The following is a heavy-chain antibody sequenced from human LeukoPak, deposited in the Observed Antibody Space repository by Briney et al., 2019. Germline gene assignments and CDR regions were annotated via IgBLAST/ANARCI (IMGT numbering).Heavy chain of an antibody. Sequence: GGSLRLSCAASGFTLSSYAMSWVRQAPGKGLEWVSAISGSGGSTYYADSVKGRFTISRDNSKNTLYLQMNSLRAEDTAVYYCAKDGTRQWLPKTWGQGTLVTVSS. CDR1: GFTLSSYA. J-gene: IGHJ5*02. V-gene: IGHV3-23*01. CDR2: ISGSGGST. D-gene: IGHD5-12*01. CDR3: AKDGTRQWLPKT.